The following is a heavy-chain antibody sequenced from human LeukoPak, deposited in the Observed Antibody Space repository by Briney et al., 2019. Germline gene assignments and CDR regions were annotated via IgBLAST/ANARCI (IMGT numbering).Heavy chain of an antibody. CDR2: ISRDSGNI. CDR1: GFTFDDFA. J-gene: IGHJ4*02. D-gene: IGHD2-2*01. Sequence: PGGSLRLSCAASGFTFDDFAMHWVRQVPGKGLEWVSSISRDSGNIGYVDSVKGRFTISRENAKNSLYLQMNSLTAEDMALYYCVKGACSSTRCFIDYWGQGTQVTVSS. V-gene: IGHV3-9*03. CDR3: VKGACSSTRCFIDY.